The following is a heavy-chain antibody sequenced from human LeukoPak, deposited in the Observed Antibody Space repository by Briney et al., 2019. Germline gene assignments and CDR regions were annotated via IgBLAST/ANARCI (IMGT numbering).Heavy chain of an antibody. D-gene: IGHD5-24*01. CDR1: GGSFSGYY. CDR3: ARGRDEYKGGNY. Sequence: SETLSLTCAVYGGSFSGYYLTWIRQPPGKGLEWIGEIHPSGRTNYSPSLESRVIISLDTSKNQFSLKLSSVTAADTAIYYCARGRDEYKGGNYWGQGTLVTVSS. J-gene: IGHJ4*02. V-gene: IGHV4-34*01. CDR2: IHPSGRT.